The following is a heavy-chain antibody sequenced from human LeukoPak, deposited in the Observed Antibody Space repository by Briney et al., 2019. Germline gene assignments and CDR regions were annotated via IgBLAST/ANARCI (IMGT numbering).Heavy chain of an antibody. D-gene: IGHD3-10*01. CDR3: AILWFGELGVDDY. Sequence: SVKVSCKASGGTFSSYAISWVRQAPGQGLEWMGGIIPNFGTANYAQKFQGRVTITADESTSTAYMELSSLRSEDTAVYYCAILWFGELGVDDYWGQGTLVTVSS. J-gene: IGHJ4*02. V-gene: IGHV1-69*13. CDR2: IIPNFGTA. CDR1: GGTFSSYA.